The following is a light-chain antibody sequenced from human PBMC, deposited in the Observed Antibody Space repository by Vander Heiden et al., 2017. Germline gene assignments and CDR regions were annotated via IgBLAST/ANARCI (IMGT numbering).Light chain of an antibody. J-gene: IGKJ4*01. Sequence: EVVVTQSPCTLSLAPGERATLSYMATQSVSSRYLAWYQQKPGQAPRLLIYGASSRATGIPERFSGSGSGIDLTLTISRLEPEDVEVYYCQQYGSSPLTFGGGKKVEI. CDR1: QSVSSRY. CDR3: QQYGSSPLT. CDR2: GAS. V-gene: IGKV3-20*01.